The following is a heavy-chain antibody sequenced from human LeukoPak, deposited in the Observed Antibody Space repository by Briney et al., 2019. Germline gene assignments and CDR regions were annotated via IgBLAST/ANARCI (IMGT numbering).Heavy chain of an antibody. J-gene: IGHJ3*02. V-gene: IGHV3-66*01. CDR3: ARVDYGDSRGAFDI. CDR2: IYSGGST. Sequence: GGSLRLSCAASGFTVSSNYMNWVRQAPGKGLEWVSVIYSGGSTYYADSVKGRFTISRDNSKNTLYLQMNSLRAEGTAVYYCARVDYGDSRGAFDIWGQGTTVTVSS. CDR1: GFTVSSNY. D-gene: IGHD4-17*01.